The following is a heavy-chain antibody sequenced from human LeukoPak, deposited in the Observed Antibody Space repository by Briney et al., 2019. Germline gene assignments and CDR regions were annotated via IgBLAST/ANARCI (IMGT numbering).Heavy chain of an antibody. CDR2: IRYDGRNT. D-gene: IGHD3-10*01. Sequence: PGGSQRLSCTTSGFTFSNYGMHWVRQLPGKGLEWVAFIRYDGRNTYYADSVKGRFTISRDTSNNTLYLQMNSLRAEDTAVYYCAKDRYGSVEDDGFETWGQGTMVTVSS. J-gene: IGHJ3*02. V-gene: IGHV3-30*02. CDR3: AKDRYGSVEDDGFET. CDR1: GFTFSNYG.